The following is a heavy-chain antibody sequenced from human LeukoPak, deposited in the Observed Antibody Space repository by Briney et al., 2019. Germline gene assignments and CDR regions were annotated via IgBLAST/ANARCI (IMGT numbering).Heavy chain of an antibody. Sequence: PGGSLRLSCAASGFTFSSYEMNWVRQAPGKGLDWVSYISDSGSTIYYADSVKGRFTISRDNAKNSLYLQMNSLRVEDTAVYYCAREGYCSGGTCFVDYWGQGTLVTVSS. J-gene: IGHJ4*02. CDR1: GFTFSSYE. CDR3: AREGYCSGGTCFVDY. CDR2: ISDSGSTI. V-gene: IGHV3-48*03. D-gene: IGHD2-15*01.